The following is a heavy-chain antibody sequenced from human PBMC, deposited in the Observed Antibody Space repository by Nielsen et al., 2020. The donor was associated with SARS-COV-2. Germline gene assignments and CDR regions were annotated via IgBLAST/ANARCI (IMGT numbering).Heavy chain of an antibody. CDR3: ARARATIFGLVMSYGMDV. CDR1: GYIFTSYW. V-gene: IGHV1-46*04. CDR2: MDPSGGST. J-gene: IGHJ6*02. Sequence: ASVKVSCKASGYIFTSYWIHWVRQAPGQGLEWMGIMDPSGGSTRSAQKLQGRVTVTSDTSISTVYMELTSDDTAVYYCARARATIFGLVMSYGMDVWGQGTTVAVSS. D-gene: IGHD3/OR15-3a*01.